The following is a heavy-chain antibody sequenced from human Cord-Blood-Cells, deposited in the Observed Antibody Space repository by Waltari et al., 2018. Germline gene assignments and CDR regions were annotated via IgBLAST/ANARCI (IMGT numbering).Heavy chain of an antibody. CDR2: ISYDGSNK. D-gene: IGHD1-26*01. J-gene: IGHJ4*02. CDR3: ASSGSYYYFDY. Sequence: QVQLVESGGGVVQPGRSLRLSCAASGFTFSSYAMPWLRQAPGKGLEWVAVISYDGSNKYYADSVKGRFTISRDNSKNTLYLQMNSLRAEDTAVYYCASSGSYYYFDYWGQGTLVTVSS. V-gene: IGHV3-30-3*01. CDR1: GFTFSSYA.